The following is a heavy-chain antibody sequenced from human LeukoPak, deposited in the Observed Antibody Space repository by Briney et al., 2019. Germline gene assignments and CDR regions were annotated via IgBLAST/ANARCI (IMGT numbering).Heavy chain of an antibody. Sequence: VASVKVSCKASGYTFTGYYMHWVRQAPGQGLEWMGWINPNSGGTNYAQKFQGRVTMTRNTSISTAYMELRSLRSDDTAVYYCARDRYRHWFDPWGQGTLVTVSS. J-gene: IGHJ5*02. D-gene: IGHD1-1*01. V-gene: IGHV1-2*02. CDR1: GYTFTGYY. CDR2: INPNSGGT. CDR3: ARDRYRHWFDP.